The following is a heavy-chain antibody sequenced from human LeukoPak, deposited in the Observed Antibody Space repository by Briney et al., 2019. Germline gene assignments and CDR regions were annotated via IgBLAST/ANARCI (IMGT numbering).Heavy chain of an antibody. Sequence: GGSLRLSCAASGFTFSNAWMSWVRQAPAKGLEWVGRIKSKTDGGTTDYAAPVKGRFTISRDDSKNTLYLQMNSLKTEDTAVYYCTTGFVVVPAAIAMSDYWGQGTLVTVSS. CDR2: IKSKTDGGTT. V-gene: IGHV3-15*01. D-gene: IGHD2-2*01. CDR1: GFTFSNAW. J-gene: IGHJ4*02. CDR3: TTGFVVVPAAIAMSDY.